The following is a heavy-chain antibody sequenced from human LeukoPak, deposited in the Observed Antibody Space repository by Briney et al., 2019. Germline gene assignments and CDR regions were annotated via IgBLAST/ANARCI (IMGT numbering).Heavy chain of an antibody. V-gene: IGHV4-34*01. D-gene: IGHD3-22*01. CDR2: INHSGST. Sequence: SETLSLTCAVYGGSFSGYYWSWIRQPPGKGLEWIGEINHSGSTNYNPSLKSRVTISVDTSKNQFSLKLSSVTAADTAVYYCARGPMSEFTMIVVVTSTSFDYWGQGTLVTVSS. CDR3: ARGPMSEFTMIVVVTSTSFDY. J-gene: IGHJ4*02. CDR1: GGSFSGYY.